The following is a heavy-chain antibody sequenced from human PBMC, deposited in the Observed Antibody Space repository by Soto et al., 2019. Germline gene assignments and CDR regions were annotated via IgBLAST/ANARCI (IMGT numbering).Heavy chain of an antibody. V-gene: IGHV3-33*01. J-gene: IGHJ3*02. D-gene: IGHD3-16*01. CDR2: IWYDGSNK. CDR1: GFTFSSYG. Sequence: PGGSLRLSWAASGFTFSSYGMHWVRQAPGKGLEWVAVIWYDGSNKYYADSVKGRFTISRDNSKNTLYLQMNSLRAEDTAVYYCARGLRGSDAFDIWGQGTMVTVSS. CDR3: ARGLRGSDAFDI.